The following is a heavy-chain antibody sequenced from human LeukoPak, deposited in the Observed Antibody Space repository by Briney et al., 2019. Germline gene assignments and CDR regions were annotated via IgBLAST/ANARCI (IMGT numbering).Heavy chain of an antibody. V-gene: IGHV3-66*02. CDR1: GFTVSTNY. J-gene: IGHJ4*02. Sequence: PGGSLRLSCAASGFTVSTNYMTWVRQAPGKGLEWVSVIYSGGSTFYADSVKGRFTISRDNSKNTLCLQMNSLRAEDTAVYYCARASIAASGYYFDYWGQGTLVTVSS. D-gene: IGHD6-6*01. CDR3: ARASIAASGYYFDY. CDR2: IYSGGST.